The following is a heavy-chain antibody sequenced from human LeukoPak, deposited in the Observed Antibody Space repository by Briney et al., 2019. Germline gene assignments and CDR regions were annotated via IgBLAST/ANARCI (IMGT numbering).Heavy chain of an antibody. CDR3: ARAGHLTVVAKFSRYYFDY. J-gene: IGHJ4*02. Sequence: PGGSLRLSCAASGFTSTTYWMHWVRQAPGKGLVWVSRIKSDGSSTSYADSVKGRFTISRDNAKNSLYLQMNSLGAEDTAVYYCARAGHLTVVAKFSRYYFDYWGQGTLVTVSS. D-gene: IGHD4-23*01. CDR1: GFTSTTYW. V-gene: IGHV3-74*01. CDR2: IKSDGSST.